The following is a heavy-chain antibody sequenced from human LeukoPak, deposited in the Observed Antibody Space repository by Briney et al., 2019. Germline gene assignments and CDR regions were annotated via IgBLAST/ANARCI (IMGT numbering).Heavy chain of an antibody. Sequence: ASVKVSCKASGYTFTGYYMHWVRQAPGQGLEWMGWINPNSGGTNYAQKFQGRVTMTRDTSISTAYMELSRLRSDDTGVYYCARDVDIVATTDYWGQGTLVTVSS. CDR1: GYTFTGYY. CDR3: ARDVDIVATTDY. D-gene: IGHD5-12*01. CDR2: INPNSGGT. J-gene: IGHJ4*02. V-gene: IGHV1-2*02.